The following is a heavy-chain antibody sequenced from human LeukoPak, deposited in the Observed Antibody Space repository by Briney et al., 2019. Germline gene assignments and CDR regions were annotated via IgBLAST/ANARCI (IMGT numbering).Heavy chain of an antibody. CDR3: ATKAPHDYGDYESWGY. D-gene: IGHD4-17*01. J-gene: IGHJ4*02. CDR1: GYTFTSYD. Sequence: ASVKVSCKASGYTFTSYDINWVRQATGQGLEWMGWMNPNSGNTGYAQKFQGRVTMTEDTSTDTAYMELSSLRSEDTAVYYCATKAPHDYGDYESWGYWGQGTLVTVSS. V-gene: IGHV1-8*01. CDR2: MNPNSGNT.